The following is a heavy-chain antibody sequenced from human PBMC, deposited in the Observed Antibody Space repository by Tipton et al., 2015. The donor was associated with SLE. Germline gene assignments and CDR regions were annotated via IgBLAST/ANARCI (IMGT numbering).Heavy chain of an antibody. V-gene: IGHV4-4*07. J-gene: IGHJ4*02. CDR3: ARTNGGGATFFDY. CDR1: GGSISSYY. D-gene: IGHD7-27*01. Sequence: TLSLTCTVSGGSISSYYWSWIRQPAGKGLEWIGGVHSSGSTLYNPSLNSRVTVSVDTAKSQFSLKLTSVIAADTVVYYCARTNGGGATFFDYWGQGTLVTVSS. CDR2: VHSSGST.